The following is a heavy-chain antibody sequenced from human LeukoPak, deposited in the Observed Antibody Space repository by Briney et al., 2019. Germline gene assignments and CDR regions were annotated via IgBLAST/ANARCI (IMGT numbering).Heavy chain of an antibody. D-gene: IGHD6-19*01. J-gene: IGHJ5*02. CDR3: ARDSTSDWYHDH. Sequence: GGSLRLSCTASGLTVSTNYMSWVRQAPGKGLEWVSVLYRGGNTYYADSVKGRFTISRDNSKNTVFLQMNSLTAADTAVYYCARDSTSDWYHDHWGQGTLVTVSS. V-gene: IGHV3-66*01. CDR1: GLTVSTNY. CDR2: LYRGGNT.